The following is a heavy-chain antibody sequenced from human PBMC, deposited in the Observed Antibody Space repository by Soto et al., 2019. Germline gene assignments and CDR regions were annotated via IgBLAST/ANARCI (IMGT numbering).Heavy chain of an antibody. J-gene: IGHJ5*02. V-gene: IGHV4-31*03. D-gene: IGHD6-19*01. CDR2: IYYSGST. Sequence: PSETLSLTCTVSGGSISSGGYYWSWIRQHPGKGLEWIGYIYYSGSTYYNPSLKSRVTISVDTSKNQFSLKLSSVTAADTAVYYCARENPRYSSGWYSGNWFDPWGQGTLVTVSS. CDR3: ARENPRYSSGWYSGNWFDP. CDR1: GGSISSGGYY.